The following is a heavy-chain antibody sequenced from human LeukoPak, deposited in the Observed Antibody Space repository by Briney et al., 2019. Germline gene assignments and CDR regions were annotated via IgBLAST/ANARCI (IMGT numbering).Heavy chain of an antibody. CDR2: IRYDGSNK. J-gene: IGHJ4*02. CDR1: RSTFSSYG. Sequence: GGSLRLSCAASRSTFSSYGMHWVRQAPGKGLEWVAFIRYDGSNKYYADSVKGRFTISRDNSKNTLYLQMNSLKTEDTAVYYCTTDRPYYDFWSGYYTDYWGQGTLVTVSS. V-gene: IGHV3-30*02. D-gene: IGHD3-3*01. CDR3: TTDRPYYDFWSGYYTDY.